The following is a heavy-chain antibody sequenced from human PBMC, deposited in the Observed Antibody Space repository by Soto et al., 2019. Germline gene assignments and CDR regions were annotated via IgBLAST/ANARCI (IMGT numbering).Heavy chain of an antibody. Sequence: EVQLVESGGDLVQPGGSLRLSCAASGFAFSDHYMGWVRQAPGKGLEWVGRSRNKAYSYSTEYAASVKGRFTISRDDLQNSLYLQLNSLKTEDTSVYYCVRSLSYDPFPVWGQGTMVTVSS. D-gene: IGHD3-10*01. CDR2: SRNKAYSYST. J-gene: IGHJ3*01. CDR3: VRSLSYDPFPV. CDR1: GFAFSDHY. V-gene: IGHV3-72*01.